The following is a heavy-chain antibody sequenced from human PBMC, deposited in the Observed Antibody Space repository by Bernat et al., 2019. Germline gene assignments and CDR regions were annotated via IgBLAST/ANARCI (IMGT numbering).Heavy chain of an antibody. CDR3: AKDQPTAYGEYYFDY. V-gene: IGHV3-23*04. CDR2: ISGSGGST. Sequence: EVQLVESGGGLIQPGGSLRLSCAASGFTVSSNYMSWVRQAPGKGLEWVSVISGSGGSTYYADSVKGRFTISRDNSKNTLYLQMNSLRAEDTAVYYCAKDQPTAYGEYYFDYWGQGTLVTVSS. D-gene: IGHD2-21*01. J-gene: IGHJ4*02. CDR1: GFTVSSNY.